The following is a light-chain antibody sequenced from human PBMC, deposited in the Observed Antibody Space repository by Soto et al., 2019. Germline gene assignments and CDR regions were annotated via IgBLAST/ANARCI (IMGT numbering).Light chain of an antibody. CDR3: ATWDGSLTGEV. CDR1: SSDIGNNY. Sequence: QSVLTQPPSVSAAPGQKVTISCSGSSSDIGNNYVSWYQQPPGTAPKLLIYDNNKRPSGIPDRFSGSKSGTSGTLDITGLQTGDEADYYCATWDGSLTGEVFGGGTQLTVL. V-gene: IGLV1-51*01. J-gene: IGLJ2*01. CDR2: DNN.